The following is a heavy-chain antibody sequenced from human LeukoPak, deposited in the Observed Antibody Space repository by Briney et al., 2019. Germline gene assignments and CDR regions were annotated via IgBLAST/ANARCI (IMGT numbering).Heavy chain of an antibody. CDR1: GYTFTGCY. D-gene: IGHD3-22*01. J-gene: IGHJ4*02. Sequence: ASVKVSCKASGYTFTGCYMHWVRQAPGQGLEWMGWINPNSGGTNYAQKFQGRVTMTRDTSISTAYMELSRLRSDDTAVYYCARDADSSDSFEYWGQGTLVTVSS. CDR2: INPNSGGT. CDR3: ARDADSSDSFEY. V-gene: IGHV1-2*02.